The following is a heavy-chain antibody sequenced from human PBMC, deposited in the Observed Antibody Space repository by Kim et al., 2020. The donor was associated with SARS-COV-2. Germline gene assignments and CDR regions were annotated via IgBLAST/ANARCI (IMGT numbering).Heavy chain of an antibody. J-gene: IGHJ4*02. CDR2: IYYSGST. V-gene: IGHV4-39*07. CDR3: ARGGYYYDSSGYMALGY. CDR1: GGSISSSSYY. Sequence: SETLSLTCTVSGGSISSSSYYWGWIRQPPGKGLEWIGSIYYSGSTYYNPSLKSRVTISVDTSKNQFSLKLSSVTAADTAVYYCARGGYYYDSSGYMALGYWGQGTLVTVSS. D-gene: IGHD3-22*01.